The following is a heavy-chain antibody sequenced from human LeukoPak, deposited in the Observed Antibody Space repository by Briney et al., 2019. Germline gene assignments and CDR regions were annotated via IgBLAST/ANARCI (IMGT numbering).Heavy chain of an antibody. Sequence: GGSLRLSCAASEFTVSSNYMSWVRQAPGKGLEWVAVIYSGASTYYADSVKGRFTISRDNSKNTLYLQMNSLRAEDTAVYYCAREGIESGPRIEYYYYMDVWGKGTTVTVSS. D-gene: IGHD3-3*01. J-gene: IGHJ6*03. CDR2: IYSGAST. CDR1: EFTVSSNY. CDR3: AREGIESGPRIEYYYYMDV. V-gene: IGHV3-66*02.